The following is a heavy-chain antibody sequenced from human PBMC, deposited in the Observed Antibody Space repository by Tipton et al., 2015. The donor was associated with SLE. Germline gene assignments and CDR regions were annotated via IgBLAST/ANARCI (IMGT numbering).Heavy chain of an antibody. J-gene: IGHJ3*02. D-gene: IGHD2-2*01. CDR3: TRELGYCSSTSCYEAFDI. Sequence: SLRLSCTASGFTFGDYAMSWVRQAPGKGLEWVGFIRSKAYGGTTEYAASVKGRFTISRDDSKSIAYLQMNSLKTEDTAVYYCTRELGYCSSTSCYEAFDIWGQGTMVTVSS. CDR1: GFTFGDYA. V-gene: IGHV3-49*04. CDR2: IRSKAYGGTT.